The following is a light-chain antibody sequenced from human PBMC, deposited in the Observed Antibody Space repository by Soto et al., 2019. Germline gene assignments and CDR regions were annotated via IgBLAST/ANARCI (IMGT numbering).Light chain of an antibody. J-gene: IGLJ3*02. CDR3: SSYTITSAYWV. V-gene: IGLV2-8*01. CDR1: TSDVGGYKY. Sequence: QSALTQPPSASGSPGQSVTISCTGTTSDVGGYKYVSWHQQHPGKAPKLIIFEVTKRPSGVPDRFSGSKSGNTASLTVSGLQAEDEADYYCSSYTITSAYWVFGGGTKVTVL. CDR2: EVT.